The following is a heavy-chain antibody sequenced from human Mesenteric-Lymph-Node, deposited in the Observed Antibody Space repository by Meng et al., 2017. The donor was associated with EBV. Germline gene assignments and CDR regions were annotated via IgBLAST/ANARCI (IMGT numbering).Heavy chain of an antibody. Sequence: GHLQGSGPGLVKPSETLSLTCPVSGGYVSSNNSYWSWIRQPPGKGLEWIGYVYYSGSTNYNPSLKSRVTISVDTSKNQFSLDLYSVTAADTAVYYCARENPARGNWFDPWGQGALVTVSS. CDR2: VYYSGST. CDR1: GGYVSSNNSY. D-gene: IGHD3-10*01. J-gene: IGHJ5*02. CDR3: ARENPARGNWFDP. V-gene: IGHV4-61*01.